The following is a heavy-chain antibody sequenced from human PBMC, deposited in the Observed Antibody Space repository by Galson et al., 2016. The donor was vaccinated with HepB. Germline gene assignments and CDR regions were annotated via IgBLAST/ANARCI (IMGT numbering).Heavy chain of an antibody. Sequence: SVKVSCKASEYTFSNYYIHWLRQAPGQGFEWMGIINPVGGSTSYAQRFQGRVTMTKVTSTKTVYMELSSLTSADTAVYYCARGRGGWFGEVTRSNFYVNNMDVWGQGTTVIISS. V-gene: IGHV1-46*01. D-gene: IGHD3-10*01. CDR3: ARGRGGWFGEVTRSNFYVNNMDV. CDR2: INPVGGST. J-gene: IGHJ6*02. CDR1: EYTFSNYY.